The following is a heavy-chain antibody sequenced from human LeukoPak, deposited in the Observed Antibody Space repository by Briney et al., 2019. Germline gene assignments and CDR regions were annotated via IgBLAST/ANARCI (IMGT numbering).Heavy chain of an antibody. V-gene: IGHV3-48*03. CDR1: GFTFSSYE. CDR3: ARAEGDMVALSGALGQRWYFDV. Sequence: GGSLRLSCVASGFTFSSYEMNWVRQAPGKGLEWVAYISTSSSSIYYADAVKGRFTISRDTKDSLYLQMNSLRAEDTAVYYCARAEGDMVALSGALGQRWYFDVWGRGALVTVSS. CDR2: ISTSSSSI. D-gene: IGHD3-16*01. J-gene: IGHJ2*01.